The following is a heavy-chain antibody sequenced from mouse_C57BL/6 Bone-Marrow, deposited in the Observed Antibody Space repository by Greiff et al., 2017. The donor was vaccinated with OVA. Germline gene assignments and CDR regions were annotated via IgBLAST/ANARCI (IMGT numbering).Heavy chain of an antibody. V-gene: IGHV1-52*01. CDR1: GYTFTSYW. CDR3: ARRAIYDGPGDY. D-gene: IGHD2-3*01. CDR2: IDPSDSET. J-gene: IGHJ4*01. Sequence: QVQLQQPGAELVRPGSSVKLSCKASGYTFTSYWMHWVKQRPIQGLEWIGNIDPSDSETHYNQKFKDKATLTVDKSSSTAYMQLSSLTSEDSAVYYCARRAIYDGPGDYWGQGTSVTVSS.